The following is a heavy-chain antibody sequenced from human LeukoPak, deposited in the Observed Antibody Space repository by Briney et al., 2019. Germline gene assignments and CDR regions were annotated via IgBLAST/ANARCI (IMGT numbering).Heavy chain of an antibody. CDR2: ISSSSTI. CDR1: GFTFSSYS. Sequence: GGSLRLSCAASGFTFSSYSMNWVRQAPGKGLEWVSYISSSSTIYYADSVKGRFTISRDNAKNSLYLQMNSLRAEDTAVYYCARVGVGAFDIWGQGTMVTVSS. V-gene: IGHV3-48*04. J-gene: IGHJ3*02. CDR3: ARVGVGAFDI.